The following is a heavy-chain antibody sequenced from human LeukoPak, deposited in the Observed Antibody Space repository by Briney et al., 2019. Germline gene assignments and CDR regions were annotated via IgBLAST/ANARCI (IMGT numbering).Heavy chain of an antibody. V-gene: IGHV3-21*06. CDR2: ITPSSSSI. CDR1: GFTFSAYS. D-gene: IGHD2-2*01. CDR3: ARETYCTSTSCPIGDYFDY. J-gene: IGHJ4*02. Sequence: GGSLRLSCAASGFTFSAYSMNWVRQAPGKGLEWVSSITPSSSSIFYADSVKGRFTISRDNAKNLLYLQMNSLRAEDTAVYYCARETYCTSTSCPIGDYFDYWGQGTLVTVSS.